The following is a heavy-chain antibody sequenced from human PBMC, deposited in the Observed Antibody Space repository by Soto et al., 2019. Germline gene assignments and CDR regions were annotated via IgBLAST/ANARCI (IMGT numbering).Heavy chain of an antibody. Sequence: LRLSCAASGFTFSSYAMSWVRQAPGKGLEWVSAISGSGGSTYYADSVKGRFTISRDNSKNTLYLQMNSLRAEDTAVYYCAKVMRIAAAGTWYFDYWGQGTLVTVSS. CDR1: GFTFSSYA. D-gene: IGHD6-13*01. J-gene: IGHJ4*02. CDR2: ISGSGGST. V-gene: IGHV3-23*01. CDR3: AKVMRIAAAGTWYFDY.